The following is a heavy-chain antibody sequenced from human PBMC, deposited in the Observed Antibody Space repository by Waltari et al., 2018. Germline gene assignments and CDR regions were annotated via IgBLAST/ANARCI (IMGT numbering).Heavy chain of an antibody. CDR2: MSYDGSNK. D-gene: IGHD5-12*01. Sequence: QVQLVESGGGVVQPGGSLRLPCAASGFTFSLSGMHWVRLAPGKGLEWVAFMSYDGSNKYYADSVKGRFTISRDNSRNTLYLQMNRLRDEDTAVYYCMKDQARGWGQGTLVTVSS. V-gene: IGHV3-30*02. CDR1: GFTFSLSG. CDR3: MKDQARG. J-gene: IGHJ4*02.